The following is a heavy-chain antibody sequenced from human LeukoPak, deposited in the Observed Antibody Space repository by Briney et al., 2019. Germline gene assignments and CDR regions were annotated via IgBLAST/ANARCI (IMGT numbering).Heavy chain of an antibody. CDR1: GYSISSSNW. CDR2: IYYSGSS. V-gene: IGHV4-28*03. J-gene: IGHJ4*02. Sequence: SETLSLTCAVSGYSISSSNWWGWIRQPPGKGLEWIGYIYYSGSSNYNPSLKSRVTISVDTSKNQFSLKLSSVTAADTAVYYCARVIYYDSSPSDYWGQGTLVTVSS. D-gene: IGHD3-22*01. CDR3: ARVIYYDSSPSDY.